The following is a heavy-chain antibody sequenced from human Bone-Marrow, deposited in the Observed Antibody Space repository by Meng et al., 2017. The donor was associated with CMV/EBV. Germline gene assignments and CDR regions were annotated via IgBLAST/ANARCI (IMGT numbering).Heavy chain of an antibody. Sequence: GESLKISCAASGFTFSSYWMHWVRQAPGRGLVWIARVDTFGNIRHYADSVKGRFTISRDNAKNTVYLQMNSLRAEDTAVYYCARSPEQQPGQDFWGQGTLVTVSS. V-gene: IGHV3-74*01. CDR3: ARSPEQQPGQDF. J-gene: IGHJ4*02. CDR2: VDTFGNIR. D-gene: IGHD6-13*01. CDR1: GFTFSSYW.